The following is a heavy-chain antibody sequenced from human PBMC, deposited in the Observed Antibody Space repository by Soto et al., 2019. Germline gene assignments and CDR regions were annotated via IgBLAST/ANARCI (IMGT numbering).Heavy chain of an antibody. D-gene: IGHD3-3*01. CDR2: IYYTGST. Sequence: ASETLSLTCTVSSGSISTYYWSWIRQPPGKGLEWIGYIYYTGSTNYNPSLKTRVAISMDTSKNQFSLNLSSVTAADTAVYYCASSYPPITIFGVAPVGYWGQGTLVTVSS. CDR1: SGSISTYY. CDR3: ASSYPPITIFGVAPVGY. J-gene: IGHJ4*02. V-gene: IGHV4-59*01.